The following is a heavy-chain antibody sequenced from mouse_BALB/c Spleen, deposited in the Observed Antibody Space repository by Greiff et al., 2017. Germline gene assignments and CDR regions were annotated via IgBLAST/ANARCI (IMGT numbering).Heavy chain of an antibody. J-gene: IGHJ4*01. Sequence: VKLEESGPGLVQPSQSLSITCTVSGFSLTSYGVHWVRQSPGKGLEWLGVIWSGGSTDYNAAFISRLSISKDNSKSQVFFKMNSLQANDTAIYYCARWNYDGYYHMDYWGQGTSVTVSS. CDR1: GFSLTSYG. CDR2: IWSGGST. CDR3: ARWNYDGYYHMDY. D-gene: IGHD2-3*01. V-gene: IGHV2-2*02.